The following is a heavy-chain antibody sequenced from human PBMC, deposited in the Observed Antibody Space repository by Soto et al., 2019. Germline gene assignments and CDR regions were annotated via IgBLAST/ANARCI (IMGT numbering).Heavy chain of an antibody. V-gene: IGHV3-66*01. CDR3: ARDTYDDY. CDR1: GVTVSNNY. CDR2: IYSGGRT. J-gene: IGHJ4*02. D-gene: IGHD3-3*01. Sequence: EVQLVESGGGLVQPGGSLRLCCAASGVTVSNNYMSWVRQAPGKGLEWVSVIYSGGRTYYADSVKGRFIISRDSSKNTLYLQMNSLRAEDTAVYYCARDTYDDYRGQGTLVTVSS.